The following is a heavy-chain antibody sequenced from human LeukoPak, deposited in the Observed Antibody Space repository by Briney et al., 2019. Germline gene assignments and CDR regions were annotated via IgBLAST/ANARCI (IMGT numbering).Heavy chain of an antibody. CDR2: IWYDGSNK. J-gene: IGHJ4*02. CDR3: SMDLSGAHDY. V-gene: IGHV3-33*03. CDR1: GFTFSSYG. Sequence: GGSLRLSCAASGFTFSSYGMHWVRQAPGKGLEWVAVIWYDGSNKYYADSVKGRFTISRDNAENTLYLQMNSLRVEDTAVYYCSMDLSGAHDYWGQGSVVTVSS. D-gene: IGHD2-2*03.